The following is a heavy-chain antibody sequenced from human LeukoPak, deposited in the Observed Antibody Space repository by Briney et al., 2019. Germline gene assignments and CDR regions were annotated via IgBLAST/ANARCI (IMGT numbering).Heavy chain of an antibody. CDR2: IYTSGST. CDR1: DGSISSGSYY. D-gene: IGHD3-22*01. Sequence: SETLSLTCTVSDGSISSGSYYWSWIRQPAGKGLEWIGHIYTSGSTNYNPSLKSRVTISVETSKNQFSLKLSSVTAADTAVYYCARGDMNIPSWLSGPHWFDPWGQGTLVTVSS. V-gene: IGHV4-61*09. CDR3: ARGDMNIPSWLSGPHWFDP. J-gene: IGHJ5*02.